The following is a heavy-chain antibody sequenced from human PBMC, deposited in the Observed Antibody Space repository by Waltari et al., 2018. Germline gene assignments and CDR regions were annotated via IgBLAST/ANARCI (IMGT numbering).Heavy chain of an antibody. CDR2: INPSGGTT. Sequence: QVQLVQSGAEVKRPGDSVGVSCEAAGYPLTTYYIQWVRQAPGQGLQWMGIINPSGGTTIYAQKFQGRVTMTRDTSTSTVYMELSSLSSEDTAVYYCARYRTYCGSDCYPFDYWGQGTLVIVSS. CDR1: GYPLTTYY. V-gene: IGHV1-46*01. CDR3: ARYRTYCGSDCYPFDY. J-gene: IGHJ4*02. D-gene: IGHD2-21*01.